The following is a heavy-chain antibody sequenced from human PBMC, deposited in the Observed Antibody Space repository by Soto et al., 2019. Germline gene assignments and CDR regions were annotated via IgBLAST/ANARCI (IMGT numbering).Heavy chain of an antibody. V-gene: IGHV1-18*01. J-gene: IGHJ4*02. CDR2: LSASSGDT. D-gene: IGHD4-17*01. CDR3: ARPSGSYGDYAWSLKY. Sequence: QIQLVQSGAEVKKPGASVKVSCKASGYPFTGYSVGWVRQAPGQGPEWLGWLSASSGDTYYAQRFQDRLTMTTDASTSTAYMDLRSLRSDDTAVYYCARPSGSYGDYAWSLKYWGQGTLVTVSS. CDR1: GYPFTGYS.